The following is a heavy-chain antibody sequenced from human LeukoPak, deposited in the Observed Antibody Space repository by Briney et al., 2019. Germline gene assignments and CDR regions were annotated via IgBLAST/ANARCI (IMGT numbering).Heavy chain of an antibody. CDR3: ARVSYGSGSNWFDP. Sequence: ASVKVSCKASGGTFSSYAISWVRQAPGQGLEWMGGIIPIFGTANYARKFQGRVTITADESTSTAYMELSSLRSEDTAVYYCARVSYGSGSNWFDPWGQGTLVTVSS. J-gene: IGHJ5*02. V-gene: IGHV1-69*13. CDR1: GGTFSSYA. D-gene: IGHD3-10*01. CDR2: IIPIFGTA.